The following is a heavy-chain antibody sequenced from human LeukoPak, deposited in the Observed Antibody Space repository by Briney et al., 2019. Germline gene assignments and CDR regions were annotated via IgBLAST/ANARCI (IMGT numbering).Heavy chain of an antibody. CDR3: ARFKMVRGIDY. CDR2: IYYSGNT. J-gene: IGHJ4*02. CDR1: GGSIGNNNYY. V-gene: IGHV4-39*07. Sequence: SETLSLTCTVSGGSIGNNNYYWGWIRQPPGKGLEWIGSIYYSGNTYYNPSLKSRVTISVDTSKNQFSLKLSSVTAADTAVYYCARFKMVRGIDYWGQGTLVTVSS. D-gene: IGHD3-10*01.